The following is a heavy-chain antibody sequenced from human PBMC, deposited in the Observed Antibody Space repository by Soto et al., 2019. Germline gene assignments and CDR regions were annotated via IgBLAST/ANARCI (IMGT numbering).Heavy chain of an antibody. D-gene: IGHD3-10*01. CDR2: IYYSGST. CDR3: ARETPSLYGSGTIDY. CDR1: GGSISSYY. Sequence: TSETLSLTCTVSGGSISSYYWSWIRQPPGKGLEWIGYIYYSGSTNYNPSLKSRVTISVDTSKNQFSLKLSSVTAADTAVYYCARETPSLYGSGTIDYWGQGTLVTVSS. V-gene: IGHV4-59*01. J-gene: IGHJ4*02.